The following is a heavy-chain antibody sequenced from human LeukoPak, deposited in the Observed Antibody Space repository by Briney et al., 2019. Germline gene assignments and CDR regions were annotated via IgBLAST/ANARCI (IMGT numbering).Heavy chain of an antibody. V-gene: IGHV3-15*01. J-gene: IGHJ4*02. D-gene: IGHD6-25*01. CDR1: GFTFSDAW. CDR2: IKSKIDGGTI. Sequence: GGSLRLSCVGSGFTFSDAWISWVRQAPGKGLEWVGRIKSKIDGGTIDYAAPVKGRFTISRDDSRNTLYLQMNSLKTEDTAVYYCTTRRQDGCWGQGTLGTVS. CDR3: TTRRQDGC.